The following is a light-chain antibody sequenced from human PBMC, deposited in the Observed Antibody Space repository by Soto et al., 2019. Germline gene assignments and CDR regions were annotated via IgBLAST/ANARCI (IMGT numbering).Light chain of an antibody. J-gene: IGKJ4*01. Sequence: DIVLTQSPGTLSLSPGERATLSCRASQSVSSKYLAWYQQKPGQPPRVLIYDASNRATGIPARFSGSGSGTDFTLTISSLEPEDFAVYYCQQRSNWPLLTFGGGTKVEIK. CDR2: DAS. CDR3: QQRSNWPLLT. CDR1: QSVSSKY. V-gene: IGKV3-11*01.